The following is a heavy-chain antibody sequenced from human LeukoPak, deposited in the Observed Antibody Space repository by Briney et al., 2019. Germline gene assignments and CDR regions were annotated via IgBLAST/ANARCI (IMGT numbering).Heavy chain of an antibody. CDR2: ISWDGGST. CDR1: GFTFDDYA. J-gene: IGHJ4*02. CDR3: AKDGEGYCSSTSCYLLDY. V-gene: IGHV3-43D*03. Sequence: PGGSLRLSCAASGFTFDDYAMHWVRQAPGKGLEWVSLISWDGGSTYYADSVKGRFTISRDNSKNSLYLQMNSLRAEDTALYCCAKDGEGYCSSTSCYLLDYWGQGTLLTVSS. D-gene: IGHD2-2*01.